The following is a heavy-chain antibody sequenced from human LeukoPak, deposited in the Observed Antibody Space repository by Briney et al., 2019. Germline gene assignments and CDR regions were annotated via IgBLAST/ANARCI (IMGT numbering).Heavy chain of an antibody. J-gene: IGHJ4*02. CDR1: GFTFSSYE. Sequence: AGGSLRLSCAAPGFTFSSYEMNWVRQAPGKGLEWVANIKQDGSKKYYVDSVKGRFTISRDNANNSLYLQMNSLRDEDTAVYYCARGDSSGWALDYWGQGTLVTVSS. CDR2: IKQDGSKK. D-gene: IGHD6-19*01. V-gene: IGHV3-7*01. CDR3: ARGDSSGWALDY.